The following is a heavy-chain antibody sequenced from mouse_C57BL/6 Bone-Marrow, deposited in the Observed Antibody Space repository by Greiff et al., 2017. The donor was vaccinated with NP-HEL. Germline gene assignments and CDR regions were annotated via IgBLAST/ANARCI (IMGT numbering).Heavy chain of an antibody. J-gene: IGHJ1*03. Sequence: QVQLKESGPGLVQPSQSLSITCTVSGFSLTSYGVHWVRQSPGKGLEWLGVIWRGGSTDYNAAFMSRLSITKDNSKSQVFCKMNSLQADDTAIYYCAKSYYDPYWYFDVWGTGTTVTVSS. CDR2: IWRGGST. CDR1: GFSLTSYG. V-gene: IGHV2-5*01. CDR3: AKSYYDPYWYFDV. D-gene: IGHD2-4*01.